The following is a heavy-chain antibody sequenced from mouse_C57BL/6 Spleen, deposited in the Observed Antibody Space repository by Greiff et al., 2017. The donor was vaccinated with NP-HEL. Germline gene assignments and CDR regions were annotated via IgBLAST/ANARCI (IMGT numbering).Heavy chain of an antibody. CDR2: ISYDGSN. J-gene: IGHJ1*03. D-gene: IGHD1-1*01. V-gene: IGHV3-6*01. CDR1: GYSITSGYY. CDR3: ARDGATVVNWYFDV. Sequence: ESGPGLVKPSQSLSLTCSVTGYSITSGYYWNWIRQFPGNKLEWMGYISYDGSNNYNPSLKNRIPITRDTSKNQFFLKLNSVTTEDTATYDCARDGATVVNWYFDVWGTGTTVTVSS.